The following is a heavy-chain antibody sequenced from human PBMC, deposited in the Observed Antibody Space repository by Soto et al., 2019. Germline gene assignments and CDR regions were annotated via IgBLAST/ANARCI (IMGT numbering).Heavy chain of an antibody. J-gene: IGHJ4*02. V-gene: IGHV4-30-2*02. Sequence: PSETLSLTCAVSGGSISSGGYSWNWIRQPPGKGLEWIGYIYQSGSTHYNQSLKGRVTMSVDTSKNQFSLKLTSVNTADTAIYYCTRGGDPYKTGHWGQGTLVTVSS. CDR2: IYQSGST. CDR3: TRGGDPYKTGH. D-gene: IGHD2-21*01. CDR1: GGSISSGGYS.